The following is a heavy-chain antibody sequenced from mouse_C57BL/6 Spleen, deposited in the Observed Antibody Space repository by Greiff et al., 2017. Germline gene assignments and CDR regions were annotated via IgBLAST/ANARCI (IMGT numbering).Heavy chain of an antibody. D-gene: IGHD2-4*01. V-gene: IGHV1-47*01. Sequence: VKLVESGAELVKPGASVKMSCKASGYTFTTYPIEWMKQNHGKSLEWIGNFHPYNDDTKYNEKFKGKATLTVEKSSSTVYLELSRLTSDDSAVYYFARIYYDYDGGNYFDYWGQGTTLTVSA. CDR3: ARIYYDYDGGNYFDY. CDR2: FHPYNDDT. J-gene: IGHJ2*01. CDR1: GYTFTTYP.